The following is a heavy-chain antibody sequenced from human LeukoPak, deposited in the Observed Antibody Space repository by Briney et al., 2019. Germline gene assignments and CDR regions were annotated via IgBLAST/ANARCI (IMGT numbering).Heavy chain of an antibody. V-gene: IGHV1-18*04. J-gene: IGHJ6*02. CDR1: GYTFTYRY. Sequence: ASVKVSCKASGYTFTYRYLHWVRQAPGQGLEWMGWISAYNGNTNYAQKLQGRVTMTTDTSTSTAYMELRSLRSDDTAVYYCARDGDCSGGSCYSGAYYYYYYGMDVWGQGTTVTVSS. CDR3: ARDGDCSGGSCYSGAYYYYYYGMDV. CDR2: ISAYNGNT. D-gene: IGHD2-15*01.